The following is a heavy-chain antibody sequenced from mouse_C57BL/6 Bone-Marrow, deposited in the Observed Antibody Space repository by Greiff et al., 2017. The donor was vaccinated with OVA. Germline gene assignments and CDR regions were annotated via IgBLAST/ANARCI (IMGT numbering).Heavy chain of an antibody. D-gene: IGHD2-3*01. CDR2: ISSGSSTI. CDR1: GFTFSDYG. J-gene: IGHJ1*03. CDR3: ASQGWLLRKIDV. Sequence: EVKLEESGGGLVKPGGSLKLSCAASGFTFSDYGMHWVRQAPEKGLEWVAYISSGSSTIYYADTVKGRFTISRDNAKNTLFLQMTSLRSEDTAMYYCASQGWLLRKIDVWGTGTTVTVSS. V-gene: IGHV5-17*01.